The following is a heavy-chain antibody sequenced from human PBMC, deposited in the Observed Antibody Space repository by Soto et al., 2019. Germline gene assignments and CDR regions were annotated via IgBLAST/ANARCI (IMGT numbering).Heavy chain of an antibody. D-gene: IGHD2-15*01. V-gene: IGHV3-23*01. CDR2: ISGSGGST. CDR3: AKDPPSHIVVVVAATPDY. J-gene: IGHJ4*02. Sequence: PGGSLRLSCAASGFTFSSYAMSWVRQAPGKGLEWVSAISGSGGSTYYADSVKGRFTISRDNSKNTLYLQMNSLRAEDTAVYYCAKDPPSHIVVVVAATPDYWGQGTLVTVSS. CDR1: GFTFSSYA.